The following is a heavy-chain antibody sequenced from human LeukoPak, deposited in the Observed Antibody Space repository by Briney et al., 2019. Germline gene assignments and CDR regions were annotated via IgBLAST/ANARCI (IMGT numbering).Heavy chain of an antibody. CDR1: GFTFSSSG. Sequence: QAGGSLRLSCAASGFTFSSSGMHWVRQAPGKGLEWVAVISYDGSNKNYADSEKGRFTVSRDNSKNTLYLQMNSLRAEDTAVYHCAKAPWSGYAFDIWGQGTVVTVSS. V-gene: IGHV3-30*18. J-gene: IGHJ3*02. D-gene: IGHD3-3*01. CDR3: AKAPWSGYAFDI. CDR2: ISYDGSNK.